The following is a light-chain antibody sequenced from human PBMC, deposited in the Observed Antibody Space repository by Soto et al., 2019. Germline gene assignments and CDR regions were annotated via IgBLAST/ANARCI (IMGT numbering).Light chain of an antibody. Sequence: DIQMTQSPSTLSASVGDRVTITCRASQSISSWLAWYQQKPGKAPKILVYRASTLQSGVPSRFSASGSGTQFTLAISSLQPDDVAIYYCQQYYTYPRVTFGGGTKVEIK. CDR1: QSISSW. CDR3: QQYYTYPRVT. V-gene: IGKV1-5*03. J-gene: IGKJ4*01. CDR2: RAS.